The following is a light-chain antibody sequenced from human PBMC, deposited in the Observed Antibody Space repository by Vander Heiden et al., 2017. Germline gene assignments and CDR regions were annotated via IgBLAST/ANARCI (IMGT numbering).Light chain of an antibody. CDR1: NIEDKT. CDR2: DAS. CDR3: QVWDSSSDHYV. J-gene: IGLJ1*01. Sequence: SYVLTQPPSVSVAPGRTATITCGGNNIEDKTVHWYQQRPGQAPVLVVYDASARPSGIPERFSGSNSGHTATLTISRVEAGDEADYYCQVWDSSSDHYVFGIGTKVTVL. V-gene: IGLV3-21*02.